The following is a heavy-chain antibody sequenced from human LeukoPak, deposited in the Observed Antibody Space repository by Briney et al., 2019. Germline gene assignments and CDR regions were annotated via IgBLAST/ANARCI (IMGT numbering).Heavy chain of an antibody. J-gene: IGHJ6*03. CDR2: INWNGGSI. CDR1: GFTFDDYG. V-gene: IGHV3-20*04. Sequence: GGSLRLSCAASGFTFDDYGMTWVRQAPGKGLEWVYGINWNGGSIGYADSVKGRFTISRDNAKNSLYLQMNSLRAEDTALYYCARDGRHIVVVTAIQVYYYYYMDVWGKGTTVTVSS. D-gene: IGHD2-21*02. CDR3: ARDGRHIVVVTAIQVYYYYYMDV.